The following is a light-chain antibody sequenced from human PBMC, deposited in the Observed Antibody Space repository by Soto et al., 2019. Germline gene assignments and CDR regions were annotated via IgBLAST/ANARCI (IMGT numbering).Light chain of an antibody. CDR3: QHYTIYPVT. V-gene: IGKV1-5*03. J-gene: IGKJ4*01. CDR2: RAS. Sequence: DMQMTQSPSTLSASVGDTVTITCRASQSISSWLAWYQQKRGKAPKLLIHRASTLKSGVPSRFSGSGFGTEFTLTISNLQPDDFATYYCQHYTIYPVTFGGGTEVEI. CDR1: QSISSW.